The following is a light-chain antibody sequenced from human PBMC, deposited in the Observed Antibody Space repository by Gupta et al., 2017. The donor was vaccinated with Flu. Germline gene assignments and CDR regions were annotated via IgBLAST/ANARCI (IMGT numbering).Light chain of an antibody. CDR2: WAS. V-gene: IGKV4-1*01. CDR1: QSVLYTSNNKNY. Sequence: SLGERATINCKSSQSVLYTSNNKNYLAWYQRKPGQPPKVLIYWASTRESGVPDRFSGSGSGTDFTLTISNLQAEDVAVYYCQQYYSPPLTFGGGTEVEIK. J-gene: IGKJ4*01. CDR3: QQYYSPPLT.